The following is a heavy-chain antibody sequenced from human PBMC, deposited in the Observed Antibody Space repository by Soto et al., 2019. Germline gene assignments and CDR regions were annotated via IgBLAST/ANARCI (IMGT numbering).Heavy chain of an antibody. D-gene: IGHD1-1*01. V-gene: IGHV4-4*02. CDR2: VHQGGST. CDR3: TKHAGNGPYFDF. CDR1: GGSISSSNW. Sequence: PSETLSLTCAVSGGSISSSNWWSWVRQSPGKGLEWIGEVHQGGSTNYSPSLKNRVTISVDKSKNQFSLKLTSATAADTAVYYCTKHAGNGPYFDFWGQGTLVTVSS. J-gene: IGHJ4*02.